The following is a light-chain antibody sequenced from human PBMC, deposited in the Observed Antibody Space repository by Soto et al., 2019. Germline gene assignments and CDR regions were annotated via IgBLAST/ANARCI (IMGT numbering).Light chain of an antibody. V-gene: IGKV1-5*03. CDR2: KAS. CDR3: QQYNSISLLT. J-gene: IGKJ4*01. CDR1: QSISNW. Sequence: DIPMTQSPSTLSASVGDRVTITCRASQSISNWLAWYQQKPGKAPKLLIYKASTLESGVPSRFSGSGSGTEFTLTISSLQPDDFATYYCQQYNSISLLTFGGGTKVEIK.